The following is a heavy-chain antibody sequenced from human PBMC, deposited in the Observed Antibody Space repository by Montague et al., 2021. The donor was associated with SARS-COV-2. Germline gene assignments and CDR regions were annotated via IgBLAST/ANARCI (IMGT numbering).Heavy chain of an antibody. J-gene: IGHJ5*02. CDR2: FDPDDGET. Sequence: SVKVSCKVSGYTLTELSMHWVRQAPGKGLEWMGGFDPDDGETIYAQKFQGRVTMTEDTSTDTAYMELSSLRSEDTAVYYCATASYSGSYNWFDPWGQGTLVTVSS. CDR3: ATASYSGSYNWFDP. CDR1: GYTLTELS. V-gene: IGHV1-24*01. D-gene: IGHD1-26*01.